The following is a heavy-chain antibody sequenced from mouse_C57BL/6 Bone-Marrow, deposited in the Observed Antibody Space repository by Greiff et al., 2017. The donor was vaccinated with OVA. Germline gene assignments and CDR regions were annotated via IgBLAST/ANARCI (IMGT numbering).Heavy chain of an antibody. D-gene: IGHD2-4*01. Sequence: EVKLVESGGGLVKPGGSLKLSCAASGFTFSSYAMSWVRQTPEKRLEWVATISDGGSYTYYPDNVKGRFTISRDNAKNNLYLQMSHLKSEDTAMYYCAREGGYYDYDWFAYWGQGTLVTVSA. CDR1: GFTFSSYA. CDR2: ISDGGSYT. J-gene: IGHJ3*01. CDR3: AREGGYYDYDWFAY. V-gene: IGHV5-4*01.